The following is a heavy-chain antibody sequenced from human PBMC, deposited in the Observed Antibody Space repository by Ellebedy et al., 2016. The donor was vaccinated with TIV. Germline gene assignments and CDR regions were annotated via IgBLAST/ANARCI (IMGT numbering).Heavy chain of an antibody. Sequence: GGSLRLSXEASGFTFSNFPMSWFRQTPGKGLEWVAPITDSGYITDYAASVKGRFSVSRDNFKHTLHLHMNSLSDEDTALYYCTKGGVRGIQYYYGAEVWGQGTTVTVSS. J-gene: IGHJ6*02. V-gene: IGHV3-23*01. CDR1: GFTFSNFP. CDR2: ITDSGYIT. D-gene: IGHD3-10*01. CDR3: TKGGVRGIQYYYGAEV.